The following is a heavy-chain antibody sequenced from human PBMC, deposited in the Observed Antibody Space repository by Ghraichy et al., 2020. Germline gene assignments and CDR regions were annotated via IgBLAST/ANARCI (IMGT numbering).Heavy chain of an antibody. V-gene: IGHV1-18*01. Sequence: ASVKVSCKASGYTFTSYGISWVRQAPGQGLEWMGWISAYNGNTNYAQKLQGRVTMTTDTSTSTAYMELRSLRSDDTAVYYCARALTTMIVEVIWTGEFDYWGQGTLVTVSS. CDR1: GYTFTSYG. CDR3: ARALTTMIVEVIWTGEFDY. CDR2: ISAYNGNT. D-gene: IGHD3-22*01. J-gene: IGHJ4*02.